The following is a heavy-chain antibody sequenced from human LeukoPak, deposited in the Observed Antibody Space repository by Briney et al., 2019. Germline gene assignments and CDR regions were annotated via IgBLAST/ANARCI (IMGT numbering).Heavy chain of an antibody. J-gene: IGHJ4*02. CDR3: ARYCDYGGICIDY. D-gene: IGHD4-23*01. CDR2: INPNSGVT. Sequence: ASVKVSCKASGYTFTAYSMHWVRQAPGQGLEWMGWINPNSGVTNYAQKFQGRVTMTRDTSISTAYMELSGLRYDDTAVYYCARYCDYGGICIDYWGQGTLVTVSS. V-gene: IGHV1-2*02. CDR1: GYTFTAYS.